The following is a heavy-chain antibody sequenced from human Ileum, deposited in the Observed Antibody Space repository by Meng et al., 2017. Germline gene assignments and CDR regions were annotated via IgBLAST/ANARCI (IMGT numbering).Heavy chain of an antibody. CDR2: INPNSGGT. CDR3: VRQSMIRGVTADKKTSPLEY. D-gene: IGHD3-10*01. CDR1: EYSFTGYY. V-gene: IGHV1-2*06. J-gene: IGHJ4*02. Sequence: ASVKVSCMASEYSFTGYYLNWVRQAPGQGLEWMGRINPNSGGTNYAQKFQGRVTLTRDTTISTAYMELSRMTSDDSALYDCVRQSMIRGVTADKKTSPLEYWGQGTLVTVSS.